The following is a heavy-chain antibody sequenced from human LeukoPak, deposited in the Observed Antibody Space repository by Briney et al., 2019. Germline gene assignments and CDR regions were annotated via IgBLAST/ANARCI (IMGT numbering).Heavy chain of an antibody. Sequence: SGPTLVKPTQTLTLTCTFSGFSLSTSGVGVGWIRQPPGKALEWLALIYWDDDKRYSPSLKSRLTITKDTSKNQVVLTMTNMDPVHTATYYCAQGHYYGSGSPYYFDYWGQGTLVTVSS. CDR2: IYWDDDK. CDR3: AQGHYYGSGSPYYFDY. V-gene: IGHV2-5*02. D-gene: IGHD3-10*01. J-gene: IGHJ4*02. CDR1: GFSLSTSGVG.